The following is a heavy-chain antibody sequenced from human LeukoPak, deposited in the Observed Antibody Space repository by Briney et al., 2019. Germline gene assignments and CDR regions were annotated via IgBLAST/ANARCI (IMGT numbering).Heavy chain of an antibody. CDR1: GFTFSDYY. J-gene: IGHJ4*02. V-gene: IGHV3-11*04. Sequence: GGSLRLSCAASGFTFSDYYMSWIRQAPGKGLEWVSYISSSGSTIYYADSVKGRFTISRDNAKNSLYLQMNSLRAEDTAVYYCASPYGSGSYYHDYWGQGTLVTVSS. D-gene: IGHD3-10*01. CDR2: ISSSGSTI. CDR3: ASPYGSGSYYHDY.